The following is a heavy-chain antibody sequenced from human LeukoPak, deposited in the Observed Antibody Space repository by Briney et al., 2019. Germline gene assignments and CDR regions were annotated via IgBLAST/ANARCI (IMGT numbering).Heavy chain of an antibody. V-gene: IGHV3-23*01. Sequence: GGSLRLSCAASGFTFSNYGMSWVRQAPGKGLEWVSRISGGGVSKYYADSVKGRFTISRDNSKNTLYLQMNSLRAEDTAVYYCARLAAAGVDYWGQGTLVTVSS. D-gene: IGHD6-13*01. J-gene: IGHJ4*02. CDR1: GFTFSNYG. CDR2: ISGGGVSK. CDR3: ARLAAAGVDY.